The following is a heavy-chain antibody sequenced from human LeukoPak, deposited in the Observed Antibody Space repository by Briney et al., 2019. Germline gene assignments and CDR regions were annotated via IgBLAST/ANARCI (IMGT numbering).Heavy chain of an antibody. CDR1: GGSICSNY. CDR3: AIGWGSSWYIDY. J-gene: IGHJ4*02. V-gene: IGHV4-4*07. CDR2: IYTSGGT. D-gene: IGHD6-13*01. Sequence: SETLSLTCTSSGGSICSNYWSWIRQPAGKGLEWIGRIYTSGGTNYNPSLKSRVTMSVDTSKNQFSLNLNSVTAADTSVYYCAIGWGSSWYIDYWGQGTLVTVSS.